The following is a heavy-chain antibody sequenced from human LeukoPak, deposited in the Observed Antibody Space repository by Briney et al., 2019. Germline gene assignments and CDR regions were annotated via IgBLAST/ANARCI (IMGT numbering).Heavy chain of an antibody. CDR1: GGSIRSSYYY. CDR2: INHSGST. D-gene: IGHD1-26*01. Sequence: PSETLSLTCTVSGGSIRSSYYYWSWIRQPPGTGLEWIGEINHSGSTNYNPSLKSRVTISVDTSKNQFSLKLSSVTAADTAVYYCARGHRVGATTMGFIPWSQGTLVTVSS. J-gene: IGHJ4*02. CDR3: ARGHRVGATTMGFIP. V-gene: IGHV4-39*07.